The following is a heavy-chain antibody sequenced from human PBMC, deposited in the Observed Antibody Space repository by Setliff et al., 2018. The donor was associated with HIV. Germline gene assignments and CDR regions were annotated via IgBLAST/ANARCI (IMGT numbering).Heavy chain of an antibody. J-gene: IGHJ3*02. D-gene: IGHD2-15*01. CDR3: AIRREVVVATTRRGLDI. CDR1: GYTFTTYD. V-gene: IGHV1-8*02. CDR2: MNPNGGNT. Sequence: ASVKVSCKASGYTFTTYDINWVRQAAGQGLEWMGWMNPNGGNTGYAQRFQGRLTMTRNTSISTAYMELNSLMSEDTAVYFCAIRREVVVATTRRGLDIWGQGTMVTVSS.